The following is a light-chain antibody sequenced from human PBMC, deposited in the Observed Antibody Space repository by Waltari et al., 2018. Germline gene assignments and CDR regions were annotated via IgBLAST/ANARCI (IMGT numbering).Light chain of an antibody. CDR1: SSDVGGYNY. J-gene: IGLJ2*01. CDR2: DVS. V-gene: IGLV2-14*01. CDR3: SSYTSSSIVV. Sequence: QSALTQPASVSGSPGQSITISCTGTSSDVGGYNYVYWYQQHPGKAPKLMIYDVSKRPSGVSNRFSGSKSGNTASLTISGLQAEDEADYYCSSYTSSSIVVFGGGTKLTVL.